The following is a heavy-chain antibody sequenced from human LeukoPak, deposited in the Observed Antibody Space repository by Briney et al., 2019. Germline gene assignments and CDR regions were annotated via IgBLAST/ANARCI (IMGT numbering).Heavy chain of an antibody. J-gene: IGHJ6*03. D-gene: IGHD1-26*01. V-gene: IGHV3-33*01. CDR1: RFTFNNYA. Sequence: GGSLRPSSPASRFTFNNYAMHWVRQAPCKGMEWVAVIWSNANNKIYPDSVKGRYTISRDNSKNTLYLQINSLRADDTAVYYCARIATVGDEPDYYYYYMDVWGKGTTVTVSS. CDR2: IWSNANNK. CDR3: ARIATVGDEPDYYYYYMDV.